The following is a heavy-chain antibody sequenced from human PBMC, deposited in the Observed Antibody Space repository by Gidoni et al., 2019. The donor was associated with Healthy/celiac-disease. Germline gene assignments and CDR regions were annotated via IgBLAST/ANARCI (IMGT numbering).Heavy chain of an antibody. CDR2: IYYSGST. J-gene: IGHJ3*02. D-gene: IGHD6-19*01. CDR3: ASPKTRYSSGWYRDAFDI. Sequence: QLQLQESGPGLVKPSETLSLTCTVSGGSISSSSYYWGWIRQPPGKGLEWIGSIYYSGSTYYNPSLKSRVTISVDTSKNQFSLKLSSVTAADTAVYYCASPKTRYSSGWYRDAFDIWGQGTMVTVSS. V-gene: IGHV4-39*01. CDR1: GGSISSSSYY.